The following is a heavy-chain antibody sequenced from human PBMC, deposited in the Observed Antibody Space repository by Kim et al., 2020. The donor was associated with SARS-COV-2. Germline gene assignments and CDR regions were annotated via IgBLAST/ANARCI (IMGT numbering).Heavy chain of an antibody. D-gene: IGHD2-21*02. CDR2: IHTDTGHP. V-gene: IGHV7-4-1*02. J-gene: IGHJ6*02. CDR3: APDGVWSYCMDV. CDR1: AYTLTKTA. Sequence: ASVKVSCKSSAYTLTKTALNSVRQAPGQGLECMGLIHTDTGHPTYAQAFTGRFVFSFDTSVSAEFLEINSLVTEYTAVYYFAPDGVWSYCMDVWGQGTTVIVS.